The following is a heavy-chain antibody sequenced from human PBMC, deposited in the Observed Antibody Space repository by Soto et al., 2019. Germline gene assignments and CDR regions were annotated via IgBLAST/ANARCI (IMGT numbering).Heavy chain of an antibody. CDR2: TSGSGIST. CDR3: ARTVFGPDLLADSFVDYYYYMDV. V-gene: IGHV3-23*01. D-gene: IGHD3-9*01. Sequence: GGSLRLSCAASGFTFSNYAMSWARQAPGKGLEWVSGTSGSGISTYYADSVKGRFTISRDNSKNRLYLQMNSLRAEDTAVYYCARTVFGPDLLADSFVDYYYYMDVWGQVTTVTVSS. J-gene: IGHJ6*03. CDR1: GFTFSNYA.